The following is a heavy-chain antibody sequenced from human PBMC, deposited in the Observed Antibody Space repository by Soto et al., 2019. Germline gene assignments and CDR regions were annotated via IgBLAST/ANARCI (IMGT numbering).Heavy chain of an antibody. J-gene: IGHJ4*02. V-gene: IGHV1-69*02. Sequence: ASVKVSCKASGGTFSSYTISWVRQAPGQGLEWMGRIIPILGIANYAQKFQGRVTITADKSTSTAYMELSSLRSEDTAVYYCASSIPGGPDYGEPKFDYWGQGTLVTVSS. CDR2: IIPILGIA. CDR3: ASSIPGGPDYGEPKFDY. CDR1: GGTFSSYT. D-gene: IGHD4-17*01.